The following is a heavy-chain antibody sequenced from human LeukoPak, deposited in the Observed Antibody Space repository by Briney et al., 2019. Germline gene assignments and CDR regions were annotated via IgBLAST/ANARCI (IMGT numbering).Heavy chain of an antibody. CDR3: ARLCSGGSCYFSAEYFQH. CDR2: IYYSGST. D-gene: IGHD2-15*01. J-gene: IGHJ1*01. Sequence: SETLSLTCTVSGGSISGSSYYWGWIRQPPGKGLEWIGSIYYSGSTYYNPSLKSRVTISVDTSKNQFSLKLSSVTAADTAVYYCARLCSGGSCYFSAEYFQHWGQGTLVTVSS. CDR1: GGSISGSSYY. V-gene: IGHV4-39*01.